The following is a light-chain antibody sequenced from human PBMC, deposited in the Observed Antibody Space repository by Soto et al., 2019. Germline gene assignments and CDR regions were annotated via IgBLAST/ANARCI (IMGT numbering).Light chain of an antibody. CDR1: ESVSGN. CDR2: DTA. CDR3: QQYSKWPT. V-gene: IGKV3-15*01. Sequence: EIVMTQSPATLSVSPGERATLSCRASESVSGNLAWYQQTPGQAPRLLLYDTASRATAIPARVSGSGSGTEFTLTISSLQSEDFAVYYCQQYSKWPTFGQGTRLEIK. J-gene: IGKJ5*01.